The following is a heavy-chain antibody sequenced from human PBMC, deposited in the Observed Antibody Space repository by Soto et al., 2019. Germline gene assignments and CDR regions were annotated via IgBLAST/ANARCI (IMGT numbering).Heavy chain of an antibody. Sequence: EVQLLESGGGLVQPGGSLRLSCAASGFTFSSYAMSWVRQAPGKGLEWVSAISGSGGSTYYADSVKGRFTISRDNSKNTLELQMNSLRAGDTAVYYCAKDLSRELLSSDYWGQGTLVTVS. V-gene: IGHV3-23*01. D-gene: IGHD1-26*01. J-gene: IGHJ4*02. CDR1: GFTFSSYA. CDR2: ISGSGGST. CDR3: AKDLSRELLSSDY.